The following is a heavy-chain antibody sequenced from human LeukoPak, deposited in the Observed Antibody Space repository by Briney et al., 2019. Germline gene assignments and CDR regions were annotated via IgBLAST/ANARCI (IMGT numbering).Heavy chain of an antibody. CDR1: GGSFSGYY. V-gene: IGHV4-34*01. J-gene: IGHJ4*02. CDR2: INHSGST. CDR3: ARQARRGSGSSGWYKY. D-gene: IGHD3-10*01. Sequence: SETLSLTCAVYGGSFSGYYWSWIRQPPGKGLEWIGEINHSGSTNYNPSLKSRVTISVDTSKNQFSLKLSSVTAADTAVYYCARQARRGSGSSGWYKYWGQGTLVTVSS.